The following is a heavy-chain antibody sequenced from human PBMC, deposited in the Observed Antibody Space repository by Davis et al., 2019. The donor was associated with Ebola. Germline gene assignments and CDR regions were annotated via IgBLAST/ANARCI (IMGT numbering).Heavy chain of an antibody. CDR2: IYQSGLT. Sequence: SETLSLTCAVSGGSISSGGYSWSWIRQPPGKGLEWIGYIYQSGLTQYNPSLKSRVTMSLDNSRNQVSLRLTSVTASDTAVYYCAIATGTMFNWFDTWGQGTPVTVS. CDR1: GGSISSGGYS. CDR3: AIATGTMFNWFDT. V-gene: IGHV4-30-2*01. D-gene: IGHD1/OR15-1a*01. J-gene: IGHJ5*02.